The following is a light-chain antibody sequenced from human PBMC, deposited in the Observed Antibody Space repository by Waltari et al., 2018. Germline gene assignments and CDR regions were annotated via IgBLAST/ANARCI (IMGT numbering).Light chain of an antibody. Sequence: QSALTQPASVSGSPGPSITIPCPGTSSDVGGYTYVPWYQQHPGKAPKLMIYDVSNRPSGVSNRFSGSKSGNTASLTISGVQAEDEADYYCSSYTSSSTRVFGGGTKLTVL. CDR1: SSDVGGYTY. CDR2: DVS. J-gene: IGLJ2*01. V-gene: IGLV2-14*03. CDR3: SSYTSSSTRV.